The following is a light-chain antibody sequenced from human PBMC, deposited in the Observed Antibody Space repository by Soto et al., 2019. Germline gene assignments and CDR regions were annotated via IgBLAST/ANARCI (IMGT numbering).Light chain of an antibody. Sequence: DIQMTHSPSTLSASVGDRVTITCRASQSISSWLAWYQQKPGKAPKLLIYAASSLQSGVPSRFSGSGSGTDFTLTISSLQPEDFATYYCQQFNNYSITFGQGTLLEI. V-gene: IGKV1-5*01. CDR1: QSISSW. CDR3: QQFNNYSIT. J-gene: IGKJ5*01. CDR2: AAS.